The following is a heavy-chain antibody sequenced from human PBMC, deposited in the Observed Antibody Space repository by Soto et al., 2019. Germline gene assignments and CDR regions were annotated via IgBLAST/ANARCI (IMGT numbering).Heavy chain of an antibody. CDR2: ISYDGSNK. Sequence: QVQLVESGGGVVQPGRSLRLSCAASGFTFSSYGMHWVRQAPGKGLEWVAVISYDGSNKYYADSVKGRFTISRDNSKNTLYLQMNSLRAEDTAVYYCAKDREDAPDYWGQGTLVTVSS. CDR1: GFTFSSYG. J-gene: IGHJ4*02. V-gene: IGHV3-30*18. CDR3: AKDREDAPDY.